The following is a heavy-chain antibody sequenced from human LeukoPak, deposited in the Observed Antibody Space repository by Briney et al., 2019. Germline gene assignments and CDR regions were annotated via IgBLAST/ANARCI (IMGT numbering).Heavy chain of an antibody. Sequence: ASVKVSCKASGYTFFTYGFTWVRQAPGQGLEWMGWISTYNGNTIAQKFQGRVTLTTDTSTSTAYMELRSLRSDDTAVYYCARQYGDNSGSLDHWGQGTLVTVSS. CDR1: GYTFFTYG. V-gene: IGHV1-18*01. D-gene: IGHD4-23*01. CDR2: ISTYNGNT. CDR3: ARQYGDNSGSLDH. J-gene: IGHJ4*02.